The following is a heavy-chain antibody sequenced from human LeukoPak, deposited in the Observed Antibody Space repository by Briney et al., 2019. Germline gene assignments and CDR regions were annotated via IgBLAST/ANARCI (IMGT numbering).Heavy chain of an antibody. D-gene: IGHD2-2*01. CDR3: ARVSPAAHRYYYYYMDV. V-gene: IGHV4-4*07. Sequence: SETLSLTCTVSGGSISSYYWSWIRQPAGKGLEWIGRIYTSGSTNYNPSLKSRVTMSVDTSKNQFSLKLSSVTAADTAVYYCARVSPAAHRYYYYYMDVWGKGTTVTVSS. CDR1: GGSISSYY. J-gene: IGHJ6*03. CDR2: IYTSGST.